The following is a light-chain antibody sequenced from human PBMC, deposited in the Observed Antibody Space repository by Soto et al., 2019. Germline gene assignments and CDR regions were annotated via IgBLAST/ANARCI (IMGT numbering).Light chain of an antibody. V-gene: IGKV1-33*01. J-gene: IGKJ4*01. CDR2: DAS. CDR3: QQYCQRLLT. Sequence: DVQMTQSPSSLSASIGDRVTITCQARQDISNNLNWYQQKPGKDPKLLIYDASNLKTGLPSRFSGSGSETDFTFTISSLQPEDMAAYYCQQYCQRLLTFGGGTKVEI. CDR1: QDISNN.